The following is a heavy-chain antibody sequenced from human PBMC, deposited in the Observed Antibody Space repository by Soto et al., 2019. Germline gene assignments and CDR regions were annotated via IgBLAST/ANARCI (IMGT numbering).Heavy chain of an antibody. Sequence: SETLSLTCTVSGGSISSYDWSWIRQPAGKGLEWIGRIYTSGSTNYNPSLKSRVTMSVDTSKNQFSLKLSSVTAADTAVYYCGSGPPSYGKAVRARRSTVPVSS. CDR1: GGSISSYD. V-gene: IGHV4-4*07. CDR2: IYTSGST. CDR3: GSGPPSYGKAV. J-gene: IGHJ6*02.